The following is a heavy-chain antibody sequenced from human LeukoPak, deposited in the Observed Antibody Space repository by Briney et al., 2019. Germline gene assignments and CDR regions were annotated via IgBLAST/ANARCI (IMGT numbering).Heavy chain of an antibody. D-gene: IGHD1-7*01. CDR1: GGSISSYY. CDR3: ARASYNWNYGGYYYYYYMDV. J-gene: IGHJ6*03. CDR2: IYYSGST. Sequence: KPSETLSRTCTGSGGSISSYYWSWLRQPPGKGREGVGYIYYSGSTNYTPSLKSRVTISVDTSKNQFSLKLSSVTAADTAVYYCARASYNWNYGGYYYYYYMDVWGKGTTVTVSS. V-gene: IGHV4-59*01.